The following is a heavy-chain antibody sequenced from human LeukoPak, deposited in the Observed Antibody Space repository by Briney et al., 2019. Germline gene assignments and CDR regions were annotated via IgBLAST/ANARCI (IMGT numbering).Heavy chain of an antibody. CDR1: GGSISSYY. J-gene: IGHJ3*02. CDR2: IYTSGST. Sequence: SETLSLTCTVSGGSISSYYWSWIRQPAGKGLEWIGRIYTSGSTNYNPSLKSRVTMSVDTSKNQFSLKLSSVTAADTAVYYCARGRGPYYYDSGPAFDIWGQGTMVTVSS. D-gene: IGHD3-22*01. V-gene: IGHV4-4*07. CDR3: ARGRGPYYYDSGPAFDI.